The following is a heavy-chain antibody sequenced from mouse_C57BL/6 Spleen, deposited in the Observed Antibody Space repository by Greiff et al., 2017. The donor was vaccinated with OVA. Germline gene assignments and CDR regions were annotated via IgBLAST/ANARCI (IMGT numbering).Heavy chain of an antibody. V-gene: IGHV1-82*01. CDR1: GYAFSSSW. Sequence: QVQLQQSGPELVKPGASVKISCKASGYAFSSSWMNWVKQRPGKGLEWIGRIYPGDGDTNYNGKFKGKATLTADKSSSTAYMQLSSLTSEDSAVYFCARDSNYLLAMDYWGQGTSVTVSS. CDR2: IYPGDGDT. CDR3: ARDSNYLLAMDY. J-gene: IGHJ4*01. D-gene: IGHD2-5*01.